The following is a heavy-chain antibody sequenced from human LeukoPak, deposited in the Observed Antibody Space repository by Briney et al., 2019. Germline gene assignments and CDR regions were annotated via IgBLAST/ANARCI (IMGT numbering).Heavy chain of an antibody. V-gene: IGHV3-74*01. CDR3: AKENESPDL. CDR1: GFTFSIYW. D-gene: IGHD3/OR15-3a*01. Sequence: GGSLRLSCAASGFTFSIYWMHWVRQAPGQGLVWVSNMNSDGSITNYADSVKGRFTISRDNAKNTLHLQMNSLGVEDTGIYYCAKENESPDLWGQGTLVTVSS. CDR2: MNSDGSIT. J-gene: IGHJ4*02.